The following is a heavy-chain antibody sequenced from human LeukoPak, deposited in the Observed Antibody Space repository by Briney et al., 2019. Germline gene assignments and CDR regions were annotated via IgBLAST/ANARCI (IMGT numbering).Heavy chain of an antibody. CDR1: GFTFSSYA. CDR2: ISISGGNT. J-gene: IGHJ4*02. V-gene: IGHV3-23*01. CDR3: AKDGESRYYYDSGSYFFDY. Sequence: PGGSLRLSCAASGFTFSSYAMSWVRQAPGKWLEWVSGISISGGNTYYAGSVNGRFTISRDNSKNALYLQMNSLRAEDTAVYYCAKDGESRYYYDSGSYFFDYWGQGTLVTVSS. D-gene: IGHD3-10*01.